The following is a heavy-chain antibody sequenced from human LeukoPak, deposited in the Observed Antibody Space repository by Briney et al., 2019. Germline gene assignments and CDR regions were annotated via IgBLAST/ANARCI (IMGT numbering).Heavy chain of an antibody. D-gene: IGHD4-17*01. CDR2: VNPNSGNT. Sequence: ASVKVSCKASGYTFTSYDINWVRQATGQGLEWMGWVNPNSGNTGYARKFQGRVTMTRDMSTSTVYMELSSLRSEDTAVYYCAKDYGDYLNWFDPWGQGTLVTVSS. V-gene: IGHV1-8*01. J-gene: IGHJ5*02. CDR3: AKDYGDYLNWFDP. CDR1: GYTFTSYD.